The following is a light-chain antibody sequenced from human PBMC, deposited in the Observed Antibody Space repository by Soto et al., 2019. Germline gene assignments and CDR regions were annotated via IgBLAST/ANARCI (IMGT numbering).Light chain of an antibody. J-gene: IGKJ4*01. CDR1: QSISSW. Sequence: DIQMTQSPSTLSASVGDRVTITCRASQSISSWLAWYQQKPGKAPKLLIYKASSLESGVPSRFSGSGSGTEFTLTISRLQPDDFATYYCQQYDSYSITFGGGTKVESK. CDR2: KAS. V-gene: IGKV1-5*03. CDR3: QQYDSYSIT.